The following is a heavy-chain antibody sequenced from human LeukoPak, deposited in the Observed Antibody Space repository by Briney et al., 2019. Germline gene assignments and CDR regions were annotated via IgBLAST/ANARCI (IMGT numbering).Heavy chain of an antibody. J-gene: IGHJ5*02. V-gene: IGHV4-30-4*02. D-gene: IGHD4-23*01. CDR3: GKVGGNTNT. Sequence: SDTLSLTCTVSGASITSDIFYWNWIRQSPGKGLEWIGAIHNSRGTSYNPSLDSRLTISVDPSENEFFLKMTSLTDADTATYYCGKVGGNTNTWGQGTLVTVSS. CDR1: GASITSDIFY. CDR2: IHNSRGT.